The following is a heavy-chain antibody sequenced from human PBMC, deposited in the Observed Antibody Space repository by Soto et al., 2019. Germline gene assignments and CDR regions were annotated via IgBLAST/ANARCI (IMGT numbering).Heavy chain of an antibody. CDR2: ISAYNGNT. J-gene: IGHJ4*02. V-gene: IGHV1-18*01. D-gene: IGHD3-3*01. Sequence: QVQLVQSGAEVKKPGASVKVSCKASGYTFTTYGISWVRQAPGRGLEWMGWISAYNGNTNSAQKVQGRVTLTTETSTNTAYMELRSLRSDDTAVYYCARMGRSYDFWNARVWQDFDYWGQGTLVTVSS. CDR1: GYTFTTYG. CDR3: ARMGRSYDFWNARVWQDFDY.